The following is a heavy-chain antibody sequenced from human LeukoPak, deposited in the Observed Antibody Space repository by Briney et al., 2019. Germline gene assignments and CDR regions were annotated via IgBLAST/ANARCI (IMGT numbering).Heavy chain of an antibody. V-gene: IGHV3-21*01. Sequence: GGSLRLSCAASEFTFSGYTMNWVRQAPGKGLEWVSSNSSSSSYIYYADSVKGRFTISRDNAKNSLYLQMNSLRAEDTAVYYCARAVAVDYWGQGTLVTVSS. J-gene: IGHJ4*02. CDR1: EFTFSGYT. D-gene: IGHD6-19*01. CDR3: ARAVAVDY. CDR2: NSSSSSYI.